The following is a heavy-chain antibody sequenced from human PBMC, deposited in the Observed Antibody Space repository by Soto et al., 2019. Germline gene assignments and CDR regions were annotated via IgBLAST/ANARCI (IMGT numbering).Heavy chain of an antibody. D-gene: IGHD3-22*01. CDR2: IIPIFGTA. CDR3: ASYDSSGYSKYGMDV. V-gene: IGHV1-69*13. J-gene: IGHJ6*02. CDR1: GGTFSSYA. Sequence: SVKVSCKASGGTFSSYAISWLRQAPGQGLEWMGGIIPIFGTANYAQKFQGRVTITADESTSTAYMELSSLRSEDTAVYYCASYDSSGYSKYGMDVWGQGTTVTVSS.